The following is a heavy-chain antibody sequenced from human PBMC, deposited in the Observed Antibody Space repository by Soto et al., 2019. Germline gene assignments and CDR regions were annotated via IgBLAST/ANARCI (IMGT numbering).Heavy chain of an antibody. CDR3: ARDNIIAAVPGYDAFDI. CDR1: GYTFTSYG. J-gene: IGHJ3*02. Sequence: ASVKVSCKASGYTFTSYGISWVRQAPGQGLEWMGWISAYNGNTNYAQKLQGRVTMTTDTSTSTAYMELRSLRSDDTAVYYCARDNIIAAVPGYDAFDIWGQGTMVTVSS. V-gene: IGHV1-18*01. D-gene: IGHD6-13*01. CDR2: ISAYNGNT.